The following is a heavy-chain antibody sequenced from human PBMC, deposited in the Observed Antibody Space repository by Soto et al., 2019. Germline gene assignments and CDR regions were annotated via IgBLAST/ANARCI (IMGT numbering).Heavy chain of an antibody. Sequence: NPSETLSLTCAVYGGSFSGYYWSWIRQPPGKGLEWIGEINHSGSTNYNPSLKSRVTISVDTSKNQFSLKLSSVTAADTAVYYCARGGGFGEFDYWGQGTLVTVSS. D-gene: IGHD3-10*01. J-gene: IGHJ4*02. V-gene: IGHV4-34*01. CDR1: GGSFSGYY. CDR2: INHSGST. CDR3: ARGGGFGEFDY.